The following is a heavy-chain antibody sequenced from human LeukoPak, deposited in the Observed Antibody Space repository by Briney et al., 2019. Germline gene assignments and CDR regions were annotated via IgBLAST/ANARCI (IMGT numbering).Heavy chain of an antibody. V-gene: IGHV3-33*06. Sequence: PGGSLRLSCAASGFIFSSYGMHWVRQAPGKGLEWVAVVWFDGSNKYYAHSVQGRFTISRDNSKNTLYLQMNSPGGEDTAVYYCAKTAWVVRGGYPGLWGPGNLVTVSS. CDR2: VWFDGSNK. J-gene: IGHJ4*02. CDR3: AKTAWVVRGGYPGL. CDR1: GFIFSSYG. D-gene: IGHD3-10*01.